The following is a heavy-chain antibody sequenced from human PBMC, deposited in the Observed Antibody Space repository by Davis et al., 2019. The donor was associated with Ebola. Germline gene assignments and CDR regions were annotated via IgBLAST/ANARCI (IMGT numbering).Heavy chain of an antibody. CDR1: GFTFSSYG. V-gene: IGHV3-33*01. CDR3: AREYGTSSSSFDY. CDR2: IWYDGSNK. J-gene: IGHJ4*02. Sequence: GESLKISCAASGFTFSSYGMHWVRQAPGKGLEWVAVIWYDGSNKYYADSVKGRFTISRDNSKNTLYLQMNSLRAEDTAVYYCAREYGTSSSSFDYWGQGTLVTVSS. D-gene: IGHD6-6*01.